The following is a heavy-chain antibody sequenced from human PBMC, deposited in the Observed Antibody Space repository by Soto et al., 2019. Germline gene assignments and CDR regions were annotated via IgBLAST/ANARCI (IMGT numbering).Heavy chain of an antibody. CDR3: AASASPTVTYNY. CDR1: GGTFSSYT. CDR2: IIPILGIA. D-gene: IGHD4-17*01. Sequence: SVKVSCKASGGTFSSYTISWVRQAPGQGLEWMGRIIPILGIANYAQRFQGRVTITADKSTSTAYMELSSLRSEDTAVYYCAASASPTVTYNYWGQGTLVTVSS. V-gene: IGHV1-69*02. J-gene: IGHJ4*02.